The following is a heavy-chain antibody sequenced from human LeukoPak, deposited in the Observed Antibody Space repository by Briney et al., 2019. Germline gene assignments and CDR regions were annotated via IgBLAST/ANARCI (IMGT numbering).Heavy chain of an antibody. D-gene: IGHD6-19*01. CDR1: DYSISSVYY. CDR2: IYHTGYT. Sequence: SETLSLTCNVSDYSISSVYYWGWIRQSPGKGLEWIGSIYHTGYTYYNPSLKSRITISLETSRTQFSLKLNSVTAADTAVYFCVTTGHSSGWQFDYWGQGTLVTVSS. CDR3: VTTGHSSGWQFDY. J-gene: IGHJ4*02. V-gene: IGHV4-38-2*02.